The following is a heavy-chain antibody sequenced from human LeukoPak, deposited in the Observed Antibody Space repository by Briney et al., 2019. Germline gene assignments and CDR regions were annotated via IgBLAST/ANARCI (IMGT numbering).Heavy chain of an antibody. CDR2: ISGSGGST. J-gene: IGHJ4*02. V-gene: IGHV3-23*01. CDR1: GFTLSSYA. CDR3: AKELNGYFDY. Sequence: PGGSLRLSCAASGFTLSSYAMSWVRQAPGKGLEWVSAISGSGGSTYYADSVKGRFTISRDNPKNTLYLQVNSLGAEDTAVYYCAKELNGYFDYWGQGTLVTVSS. D-gene: IGHD2-8*01.